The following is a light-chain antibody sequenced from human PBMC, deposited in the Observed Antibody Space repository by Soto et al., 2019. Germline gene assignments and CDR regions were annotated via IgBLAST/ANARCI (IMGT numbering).Light chain of an antibody. CDR3: SSYTSSSTPYV. Sequence: SALTQPASVSASPGQSITISCTGTSSDFGGYNYVSWYQQHPGKAPKLMIYDVSNRPSGVSNRFSGSKSGNTASLTISGLQAEDEADYYCSSYTSSSTPYVFGTGTKVTDL. CDR1: SSDFGGYNY. J-gene: IGLJ1*01. V-gene: IGLV2-14*01. CDR2: DVS.